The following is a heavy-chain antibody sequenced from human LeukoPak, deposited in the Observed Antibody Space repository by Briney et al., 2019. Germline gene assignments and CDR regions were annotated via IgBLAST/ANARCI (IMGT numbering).Heavy chain of an antibody. D-gene: IGHD7-27*01. CDR1: GFAFSSNW. V-gene: IGHV3-74*01. CDR2: INSGGSGT. J-gene: IGHJ4*02. CDR3: ATSLGPLTEY. Sequence: PGGSLRLSCAASGFAFSSNWMHWVRQTPGKGLVWVSRINSGGSGTRYADSVEGRFTISRDNAKNTLYLQMNSLKGEDTAVYYCATSLGPLTEYWGQGTLVTVSS.